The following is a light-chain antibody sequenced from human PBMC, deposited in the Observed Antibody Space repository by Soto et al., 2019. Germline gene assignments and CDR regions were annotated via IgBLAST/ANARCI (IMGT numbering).Light chain of an antibody. Sequence: QSVLTQPASVSGSPGQSITISCTGTSSDVGDNNYVSWYQQHPGKAPKLMIYDVTHRPSGISNRFSGSESGNTASLTISGLQAEDEADYYCSSYTSSSALYVFGTGTKLTVL. CDR1: SSDVGDNNY. CDR3: SSYTSSSALYV. CDR2: DVT. J-gene: IGLJ1*01. V-gene: IGLV2-14*01.